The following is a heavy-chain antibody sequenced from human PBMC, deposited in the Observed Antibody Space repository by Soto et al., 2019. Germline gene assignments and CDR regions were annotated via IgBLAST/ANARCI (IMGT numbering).Heavy chain of an antibody. J-gene: IGHJ6*02. D-gene: IGHD7-27*01. Sequence: QVQLVQSGAEVKKPGSSVKVSCKASGGTLSSYSISWVRQAPGQGLEWMGGIIPLFGAPNYAQKFLGRVTITADKSTGTAYMEVSSLRSEDTAVYYCARLRGNQLTGETYYYYGIEVWGQGTTVIVSS. CDR2: IIPLFGAP. V-gene: IGHV1-69*06. CDR3: ARLRGNQLTGETYYYYGIEV. CDR1: GGTLSSYS.